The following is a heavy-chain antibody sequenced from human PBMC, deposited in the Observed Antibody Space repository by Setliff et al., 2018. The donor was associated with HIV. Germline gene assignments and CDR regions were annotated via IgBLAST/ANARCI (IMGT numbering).Heavy chain of an antibody. J-gene: IGHJ4*02. V-gene: IGHV1-2*02. Sequence: ASVKVSCKASGYTISAYYIHWVRLAPGQGLEWMGWINPNSGGPDYAQKFQDRVTMSWDASLTTAYMELSSLTSEDTAVYYCARGYNWNYVLAYWGQGTPVTVSS. CDR1: GYTISAYY. D-gene: IGHD1-7*01. CDR2: INPNSGGP. CDR3: ARGYNWNYVLAY.